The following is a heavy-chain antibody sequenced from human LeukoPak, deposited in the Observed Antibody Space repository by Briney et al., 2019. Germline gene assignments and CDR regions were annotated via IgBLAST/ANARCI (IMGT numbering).Heavy chain of an antibody. CDR2: IRYDGSNK. CDR1: GFTFSSYG. CDR3: ARVPNDYGGNTHYYYYYMDV. Sequence: PGGSLRLSCAASGFTFSSYGMHWVRQAPGKGLECVAFIRYDGSNKFYADSVKGRFTISRDNAKNSLYLQMNSLRAEDTAVYYCARVPNDYGGNTHYYYYYMDVWGKGTTVTVSS. J-gene: IGHJ6*03. V-gene: IGHV3-30*02. D-gene: IGHD4-23*01.